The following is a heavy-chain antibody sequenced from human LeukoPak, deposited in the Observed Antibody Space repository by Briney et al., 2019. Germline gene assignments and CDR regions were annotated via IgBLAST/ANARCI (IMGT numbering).Heavy chain of an antibody. CDR1: GGSISSHY. CDR2: IYYSGST. CDR3: ARGGVYDSSGYYEAFDY. Sequence: SETLSLTCTVSGGSISSHYWSWIRQPPGKGLEWIGYIYYSGSTDYNPSLKSRVTISVDTSRNQFSLKLSSVTAADTAVYYCARGGVYDSSGYYEAFDYWGKGTLVTVSS. J-gene: IGHJ4*02. V-gene: IGHV4-59*11. D-gene: IGHD3-22*01.